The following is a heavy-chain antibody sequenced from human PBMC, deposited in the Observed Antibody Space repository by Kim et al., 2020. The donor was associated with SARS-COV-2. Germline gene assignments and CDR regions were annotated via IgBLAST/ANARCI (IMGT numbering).Heavy chain of an antibody. CDR1: GGSVSSGSYY. D-gene: IGHD1-26*01. J-gene: IGHJ4*02. CDR2: IYYSGST. V-gene: IGHV4-61*01. Sequence: SETLSLTCTVSGGSVSSGSYYWSWIRQPPGKGLEWIGYIYYSGSTNYNPSLKSRVTISVDTSKNQFSLKLSSVTAADTAVYYCARGSGSYSMWGQGTLVTVSS. CDR3: ARGSGSYSM.